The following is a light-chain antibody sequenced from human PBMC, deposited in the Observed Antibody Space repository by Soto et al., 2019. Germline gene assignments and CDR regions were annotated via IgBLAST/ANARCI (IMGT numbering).Light chain of an antibody. CDR2: EGS. Sequence: QSALTQPASVSGSPGQSITISCTGTSSDVGSYNLVSWYQQHPGKAPKLMIYEGSKRPSGVSNRFSGSKSGTTASPTISGLQAEDEADYYCCSYASSKAVFGGGTQLTVL. J-gene: IGLJ7*01. CDR3: CSYASSKAV. V-gene: IGLV2-23*01. CDR1: SSDVGSYNL.